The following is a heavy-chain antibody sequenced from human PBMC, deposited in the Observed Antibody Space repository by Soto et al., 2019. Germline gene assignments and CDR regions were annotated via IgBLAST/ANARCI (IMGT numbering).Heavy chain of an antibody. J-gene: IGHJ2*01. CDR2: IWYDGSNK. V-gene: IGHV3-33*01. Sequence: VQLVESGGGVVQPGRSLRLSCAASGFTFSSYGMHWVRQAPGKGLEWVAVIWYDGSNKYYADSVKGRFTISRDNSKNTLYLQMNSLRAEDTAVYYCARDGMGYGDYKVYWYFDLWGRGTLVTVSS. CDR3: ARDGMGYGDYKVYWYFDL. D-gene: IGHD4-17*01. CDR1: GFTFSSYG.